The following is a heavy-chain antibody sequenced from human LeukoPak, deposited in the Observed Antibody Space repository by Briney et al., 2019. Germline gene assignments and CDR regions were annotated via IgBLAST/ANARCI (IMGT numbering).Heavy chain of an antibody. V-gene: IGHV3-7*01. CDR1: GFTFTNYW. CDR2: IKEDGSEE. CDR3: ARLGIDIVLTLYVPGASDSSYMEV. D-gene: IGHD2-8*01. Sequence: PGGSLRLSCEASGFTFTNYWMSWVRHTPGKGLEWVANIKEDGSEEYYVDSVRGRFTISRDNAKNSLYLQLSRLRDDDTAVYYWARLGIDIVLTLYVPGASDSSYMEVWGKGTTVIVSS. J-gene: IGHJ6*03.